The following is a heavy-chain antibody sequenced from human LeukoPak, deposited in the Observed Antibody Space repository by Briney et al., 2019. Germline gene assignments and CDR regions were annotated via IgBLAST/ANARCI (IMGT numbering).Heavy chain of an antibody. J-gene: IGHJ4*02. V-gene: IGHV3-7*01. CDR3: VRDRGYSTFDY. D-gene: IGHD4-23*01. CDR2: MKEDGGEI. CDR1: GFPFSNYW. Sequence: PGGSLRLSCAGSGFPFSNYWMAWVRQAPGKGLEWVANMKEDGGEINHVDSVKGRFTISRDNAKNSLDLQMNSLRVDDTAVYYCVRDRGYSTFDYWGQGTLVIVSS.